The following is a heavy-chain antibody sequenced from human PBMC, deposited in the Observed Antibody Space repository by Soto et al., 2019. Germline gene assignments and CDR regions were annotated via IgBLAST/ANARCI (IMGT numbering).Heavy chain of an antibody. CDR3: ARHNGPLYVGYYYDMDV. CDR2: IYYSGYT. Sequence: GSLRLSCAASGFTFSSYAMSWIRQPPGKGLEWIGSIYYSGYTYYNPSLKSRVTISVDTSKNQFSLKLSSVTAADTAVYYCARHNGPLYVGYYYDMDVWGQGTTVTVSS. CDR1: GFTFSSYA. D-gene: IGHD3-16*01. V-gene: IGHV4-39*01. J-gene: IGHJ6*02.